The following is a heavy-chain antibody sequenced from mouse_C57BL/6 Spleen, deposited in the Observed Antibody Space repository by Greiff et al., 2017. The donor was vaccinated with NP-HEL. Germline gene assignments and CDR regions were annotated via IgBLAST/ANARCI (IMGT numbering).Heavy chain of an antibody. CDR3: AREDYYGSFPAY. V-gene: IGHV5-4*01. J-gene: IGHJ3*01. D-gene: IGHD1-1*01. CDR2: ISDGGSYT. Sequence: EVKVVESGGGLVKPGGSLKLSCAASGFTFSSYAMSWVRQTPEKRLEWVATISDGGSYTYYPDNVKGRFTISRDNAKNNLYLQMSHLKSEDTAMYYCAREDYYGSFPAYWGQGTLVTVSA. CDR1: GFTFSSYA.